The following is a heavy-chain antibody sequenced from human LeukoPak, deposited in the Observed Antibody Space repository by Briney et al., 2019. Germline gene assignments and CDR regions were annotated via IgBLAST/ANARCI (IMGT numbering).Heavy chain of an antibody. CDR3: ARVDLSRHGYKDYYYYGMDV. D-gene: IGHD5-18*01. V-gene: IGHV3-48*03. Sequence: GGSLRLSCAASGFTFSSYEMNWVRQAPGKGLEWVSYISSSGSTIYYADSVKGRFTISRDNSKNTLYLQMNSLRAEDTAVYYCARVDLSRHGYKDYYYYGMDVWGQGTTVTVSS. CDR2: ISSSGSTI. CDR1: GFTFSSYE. J-gene: IGHJ6*02.